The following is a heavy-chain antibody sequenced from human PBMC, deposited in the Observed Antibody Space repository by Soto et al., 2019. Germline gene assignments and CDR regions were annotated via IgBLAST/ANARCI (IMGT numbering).Heavy chain of an antibody. D-gene: IGHD6-13*01. CDR3: ARLVWKKEQQLLADYYYYMDV. V-gene: IGHV4-59*08. J-gene: IGHJ6*03. Sequence: SETLSLTCTVSGGSISSYYWSWIRQPPGKGLEWIGYIYYSGSTNYNPSLKSRVTISVDTSKNQFSLKLSSVTAADTAVYYCARLVWKKEQQLLADYYYYMDVWGKGTTVTVSS. CDR2: IYYSGST. CDR1: GGSISSYY.